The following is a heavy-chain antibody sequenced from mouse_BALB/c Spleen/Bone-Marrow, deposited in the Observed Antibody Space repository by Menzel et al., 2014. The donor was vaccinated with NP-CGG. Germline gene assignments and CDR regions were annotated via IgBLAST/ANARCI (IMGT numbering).Heavy chain of an antibody. CDR3: ARGGSSRAWFAY. Sequence: QVQLQQSGPGLVAPSQSLSIPCTVSEFSLTSYGVHWVRQPPGKGLEWLGVIWAGGSTNYNSALMSRLSISKDNSKSQVFLEMNSLQTDDTAMYYCARGGSSRAWFAYWGQGTLVTVSA. J-gene: IGHJ3*01. CDR2: IWAGGST. CDR1: EFSLTSYG. D-gene: IGHD1-1*01. V-gene: IGHV2-9*02.